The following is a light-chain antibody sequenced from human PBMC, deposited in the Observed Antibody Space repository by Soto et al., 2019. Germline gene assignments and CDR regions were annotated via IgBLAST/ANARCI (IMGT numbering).Light chain of an antibody. V-gene: IGKV1-27*01. Sequence: DIQMTQSPSSLSASVGDRVTITCRASQGISYYLAWYQQKPGKVPKLLIYAASTLQSGVPSRFSGSGSGTDFTLTISSLQPEDVATYYCQKYNSLRRTFGQGTKVDIK. J-gene: IGKJ1*01. CDR1: QGISYY. CDR3: QKYNSLRRT. CDR2: AAS.